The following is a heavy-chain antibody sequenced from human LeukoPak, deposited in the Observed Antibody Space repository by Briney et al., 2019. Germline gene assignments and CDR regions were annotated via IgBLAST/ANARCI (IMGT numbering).Heavy chain of an antibody. V-gene: IGHV4-59*01. Sequence: SETLSLTCSVSGGSMSSSYWTWIRQPPGRELEWIGYIFYSGTTSYNPSLESRLTISLDTSRKQFSLKLSSVTAADTAVYYCARARFGEPFDYWGQGTLVTVSS. CDR1: GGSMSSSY. CDR2: IFYSGTT. J-gene: IGHJ4*02. CDR3: ARARFGEPFDY. D-gene: IGHD3-10*01.